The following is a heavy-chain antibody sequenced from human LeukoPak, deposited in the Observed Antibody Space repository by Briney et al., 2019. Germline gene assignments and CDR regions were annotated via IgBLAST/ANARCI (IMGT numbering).Heavy chain of an antibody. CDR2: ISYDGSNK. CDR3: ARVSTVTTFYYYYGMDV. Sequence: GGSLRLSCAASGFTFSSYAMHWVRQAPGKGLEWVAVISYDGSNKYYADSVKGGFTISRDNSKNTLYLQMNSLRAEDTAVYYCARVSTVTTFYYYYGMDVWGQGTTVTVSS. CDR1: GFTFSSYA. V-gene: IGHV3-30-3*01. D-gene: IGHD4-17*01. J-gene: IGHJ6*02.